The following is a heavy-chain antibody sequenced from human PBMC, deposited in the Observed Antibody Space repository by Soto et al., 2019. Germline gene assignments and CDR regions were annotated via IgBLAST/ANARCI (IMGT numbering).Heavy chain of an antibody. Sequence: GGSLRLSCTASGFPFSHYAMNWVRQGPGTRLEWVADISGSGDSARYADAVRGRFTISRDNSRDTLYLQMNSLRVDDTAVYYCGKERRGSGWSVCNFWGQGALVTVSS. CDR2: ISGSGDSA. CDR1: GFPFSHYA. V-gene: IGHV3-23*01. D-gene: IGHD6-19*01. CDR3: GKERRGSGWSVCNF. J-gene: IGHJ4*02.